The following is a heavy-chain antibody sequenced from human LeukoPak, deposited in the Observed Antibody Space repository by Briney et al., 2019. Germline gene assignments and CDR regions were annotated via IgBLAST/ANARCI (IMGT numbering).Heavy chain of an antibody. V-gene: IGHV4-34*01. D-gene: IGHD2-15*01. J-gene: IGHJ5*02. CDR2: INHSGST. Sequence: SETLSLTCAVYGGSFSGYYWGWIRQPPGKGLEWIGEINHSGSTNYNPSLKSRVTISVDTSKNQLSLKLSSVTAADTAVYYCARTGADIVVVVAATGWFDPWGQGTLVTVSS. CDR1: GGSFSGYY. CDR3: ARTGADIVVVVAATGWFDP.